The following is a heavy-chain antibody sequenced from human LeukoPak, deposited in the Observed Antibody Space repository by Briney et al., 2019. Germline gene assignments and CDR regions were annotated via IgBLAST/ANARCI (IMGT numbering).Heavy chain of an antibody. CDR1: GASFSYDY. V-gene: IGHV4-34*01. Sequence: AETLSLTCAVYGASFSYDYWSWVRQAPGKGLEGIGEINHSGSITYNPSLKSRVPISAEKSKSQFSLRLTSVTAADTAVYYCAKGVWAPRFDSWGQGTLVTVSS. CDR2: INHSGSI. D-gene: IGHD7-27*01. J-gene: IGHJ5*01. CDR3: AKGVWAPRFDS.